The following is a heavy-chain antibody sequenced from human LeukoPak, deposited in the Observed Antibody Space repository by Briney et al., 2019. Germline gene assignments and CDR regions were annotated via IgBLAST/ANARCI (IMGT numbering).Heavy chain of an antibody. CDR1: EFAFSNYW. V-gene: IGHV3-7*02. Sequence: PGGSLRLSCVASEFAFSNYWMSWVRQAPGRGLEWAANIKQDGSEKYYVDSVKGRFTISRDNSKNTLYLQMNSLRTEDTAVYFCSASRPHYGDYYGLDVWGHGTTVTVSS. CDR2: IKQDGSEK. CDR3: SASRPHYGDYYGLDV. J-gene: IGHJ6*02. D-gene: IGHD4/OR15-4a*01.